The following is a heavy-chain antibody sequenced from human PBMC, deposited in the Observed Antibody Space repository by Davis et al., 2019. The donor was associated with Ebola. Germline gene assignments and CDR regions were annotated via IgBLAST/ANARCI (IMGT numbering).Heavy chain of an antibody. J-gene: IGHJ3*02. CDR1: GGSISSGNW. CDR3: ARIGYYYDSSGYYRGAFDI. D-gene: IGHD3-22*01. CDR2: VYHSGST. V-gene: IGHV4-4*02. Sequence: MPGGSLRLSCAVSGGSISSGNWWRWVRQPPGKGLDWIGEVYHSGSTNYNPSLKSRVTISVDKSKNQFSLKLSSVTAADTAVYYCARIGYYYDSSGYYRGAFDIWGQGTMVTVSS.